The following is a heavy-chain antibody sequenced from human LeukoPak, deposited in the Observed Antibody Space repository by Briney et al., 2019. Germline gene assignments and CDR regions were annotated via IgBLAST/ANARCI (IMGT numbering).Heavy chain of an antibody. D-gene: IGHD3-10*01. J-gene: IGHJ5*02. CDR3: ASRLLWFGELVNWFDP. V-gene: IGHV4-34*01. CDR1: GGSISSGGYS. CDR2: INHSGST. Sequence: PSETLSLTCAVSGGSISSGGYSWSWIRQPPGKGLEWIGEINHSGSTNYNPSLKSRVTISVDTSKNQFSLKLSSVTAADTAVYYCASRLLWFGELVNWFDPWGQGTLVTVSS.